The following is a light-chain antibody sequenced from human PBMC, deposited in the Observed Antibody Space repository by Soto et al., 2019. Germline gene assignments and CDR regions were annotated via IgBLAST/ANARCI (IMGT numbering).Light chain of an antibody. V-gene: IGKV3-20*01. CDR3: QQYDISPWT. CDR1: QSVSSSF. Sequence: EIVLTQSPGTLALSPGERATLSCRASQSVSSSFLAWYQQKPGQAPRLLIYAASRRATGIPARFSGSGSGTDFTLTIIRLEPEDFAVYYCQQYDISPWTFGQGTKVDIK. J-gene: IGKJ1*01. CDR2: AAS.